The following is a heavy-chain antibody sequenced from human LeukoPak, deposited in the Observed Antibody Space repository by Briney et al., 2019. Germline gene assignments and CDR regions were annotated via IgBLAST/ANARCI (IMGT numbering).Heavy chain of an antibody. V-gene: IGHV3-48*03. CDR3: ARDLGYSSSWYYYYGMDV. CDR2: ISSSGSTI. CDR1: GFTFSSYE. J-gene: IGHJ6*02. Sequence: PGGSLRLSCAASGFTFSSYEMNWDRQAPGKGLEWVSYISSSGSTIYYADSVKGRFTISRDNAKNSLYLQMNSLRAEDTAVYYCARDLGYSSSWYYYYGMDVWGQGTTVTVSS. D-gene: IGHD6-13*01.